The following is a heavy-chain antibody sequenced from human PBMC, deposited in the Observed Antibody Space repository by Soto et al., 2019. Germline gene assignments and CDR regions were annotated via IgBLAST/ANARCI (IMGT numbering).Heavy chain of an antibody. D-gene: IGHD3-22*01. CDR1: GFTSDNYV. CDR2: IYYSGST. Sequence: PGGSLRLSCAASGFTSDNYVMSWVRQPPGKGLEWIGYIYYSGSTYYNPSLKSRVTISVDTSKNQFSLKLSSVTAADTAVYYCARAPSAMIVVEPYYFDYWGQGTLVTVSS. V-gene: IGHV4-59*01. J-gene: IGHJ4*02. CDR3: ARAPSAMIVVEPYYFDY.